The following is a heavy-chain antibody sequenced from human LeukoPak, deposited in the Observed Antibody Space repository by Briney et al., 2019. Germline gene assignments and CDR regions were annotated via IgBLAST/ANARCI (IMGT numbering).Heavy chain of an antibody. CDR2: IHYSGST. D-gene: IGHD2-21*02. V-gene: IGHV4-61*01. CDR3: ARPGDTNWFDP. CDR1: GGSVSSGSYY. Sequence: KTSETLSLTCTVSGGSVSSGSYYWSWIRQPPGKGLEWIGYIHYSGSTNYNPSLKSRVTISVDTSKNQFSLKLSSVTAADTAVYYCARPGDTNWFDPWGQGTLVTVSS. J-gene: IGHJ5*02.